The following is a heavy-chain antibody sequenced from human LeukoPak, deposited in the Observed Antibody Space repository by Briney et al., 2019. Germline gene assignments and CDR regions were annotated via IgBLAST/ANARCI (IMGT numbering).Heavy chain of an antibody. V-gene: IGHV4-34*01. Sequence: SETLSPTCAVYGGSFSGYYYTWIRQPPGKGLEWIGEINHSGSTTYNPSLNSRVIILVDTSENQFSLKLRSVTAADTAVYYCARGEGQRQLVHIHWGQGTLVTVSS. D-gene: IGHD6-13*01. CDR1: GGSFSGYY. CDR2: INHSGST. J-gene: IGHJ4*02. CDR3: ARGEGQRQLVHIH.